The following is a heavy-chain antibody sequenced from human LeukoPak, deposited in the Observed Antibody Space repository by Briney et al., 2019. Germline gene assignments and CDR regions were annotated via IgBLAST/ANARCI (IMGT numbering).Heavy chain of an antibody. CDR2: INSDGSST. J-gene: IGHJ3*02. CDR1: GFTFSSYW. V-gene: IGHV3-74*01. CDR3: AREGVGYYDFWSGYVNAFDI. D-gene: IGHD3-3*01. Sequence: GALRLSCAASGFTFSSYWMHWVRQAPGKGLVWVSRINSDGSSTSYADSVKGRFTISRDNAKNTLYLQMNSLRAEDTAVYYCAREGVGYYDFWSGYVNAFDIWGRGTMVTVSS.